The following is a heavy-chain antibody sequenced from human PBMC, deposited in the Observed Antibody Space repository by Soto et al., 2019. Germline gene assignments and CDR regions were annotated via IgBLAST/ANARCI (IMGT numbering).Heavy chain of an antibody. D-gene: IGHD6-19*01. V-gene: IGHV3-30*03. Sequence: ESGGGVVQPGRSLRLSCAASGFTFSSHAMDWVRQAPGKGLEWVAVISYDGSNKYYGDSAKGRFTISRDNSKNTLYLQMNNLRAEDTAVYYCARGYSSGWFWYFDYWGQGILVTVSS. CDR3: ARGYSSGWFWYFDY. J-gene: IGHJ4*02. CDR1: GFTFSSHA. CDR2: ISYDGSNK.